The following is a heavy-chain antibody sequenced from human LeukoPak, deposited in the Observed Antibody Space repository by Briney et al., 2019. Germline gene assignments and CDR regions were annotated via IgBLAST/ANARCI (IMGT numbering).Heavy chain of an antibody. D-gene: IGHD2-21*02. Sequence: PSQTLSLTCTVSGGSISSGGYYWSWIRQHPGKGLEWIGYIYYSGSTYYNPSLKGRVTTSVDTSKNQFSLKLSSVTAADTAVYYCARDHKPVVTAILSLDFYYYNGMDVWGQGTTVTVSS. V-gene: IGHV4-31*03. CDR2: IYYSGST. CDR1: GGSISSGGYY. CDR3: ARDHKPVVTAILSLDFYYYNGMDV. J-gene: IGHJ6*02.